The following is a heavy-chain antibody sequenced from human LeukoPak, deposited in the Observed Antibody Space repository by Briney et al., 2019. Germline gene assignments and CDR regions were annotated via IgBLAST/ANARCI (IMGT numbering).Heavy chain of an antibody. D-gene: IGHD3-22*01. V-gene: IGHV4-61*02. CDR1: GGSISSGSYY. J-gene: IGHJ3*02. CDR3: VRDQDIYDSSGTAPAFDI. CDR2: IYTSGST. Sequence: PSETLSLTCTVSGGSISSGSYYWSWIRQPARKGLEWIGRIYTSGSTNYNPSPKSRVTISVDTSKNQFSLKLSSVTAADTAVYYCVRDQDIYDSSGTAPAFDIWGQGTMVTVSS.